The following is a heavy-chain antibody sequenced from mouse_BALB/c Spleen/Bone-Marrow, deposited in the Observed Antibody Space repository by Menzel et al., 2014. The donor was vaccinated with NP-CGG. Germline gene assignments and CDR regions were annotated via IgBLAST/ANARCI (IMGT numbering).Heavy chain of an antibody. CDR2: IRSKSHNYAT. Sequence: DVMLVESGGGLGQPKGSLKVSRAASGFTFNTYAMNWVRQAPGKGLEWVARIRSKSHNYATFYADSVKDRFTISRDDSQNMLYLQMNNLKTEDTAMYYCVRDWDFDYWGQGTTLTVSS. J-gene: IGHJ2*01. CDR3: VRDWDFDY. CDR1: GFTFNTYA. V-gene: IGHV10-1*02. D-gene: IGHD4-1*01.